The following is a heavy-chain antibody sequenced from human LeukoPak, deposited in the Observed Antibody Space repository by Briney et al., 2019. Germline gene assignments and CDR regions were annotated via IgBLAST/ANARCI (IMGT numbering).Heavy chain of an antibody. J-gene: IGHJ3*02. CDR3: AADSWLRLGGMGAFDI. D-gene: IGHD5-12*01. CDR1: GFTFTSSA. V-gene: IGHV1-58*01. Sequence: ASVKVSCKASGFTFTSSAVQWVRQARGQRLEWIGWIVVGSGNTNYAQKFQERVTITRDMSTSTAYMELSSLRSEDTAGYYCAADSWLRLGGMGAFDIWGQGTMVTVSS. CDR2: IVVGSGNT.